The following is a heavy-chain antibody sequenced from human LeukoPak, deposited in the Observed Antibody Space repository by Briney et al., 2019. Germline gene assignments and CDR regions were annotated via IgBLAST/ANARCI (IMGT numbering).Heavy chain of an antibody. J-gene: IGHJ1*01. CDR3: ATQQLVRFVLRFQH. D-gene: IGHD6-13*01. CDR2: FDPEDGET. CDR1: GYTLTELS. V-gene: IGHV1-24*01. Sequence: ASVTVSCKVSGYTLTELSMHWVRQAPGKGLEWMGRFDPEDGETIYAQKFQGRVTMTVDTSTNTAYMELSSLRSEDTAVYYCATQQLVRFVLRFQHWGQGTLVTVSS.